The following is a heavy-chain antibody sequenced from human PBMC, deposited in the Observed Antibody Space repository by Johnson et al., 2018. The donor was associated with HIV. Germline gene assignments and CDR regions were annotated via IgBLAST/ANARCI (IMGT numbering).Heavy chain of an antibody. Sequence: VQLVESGGGLVQPGGSLRLSCPASGFTVSSDYMSWVRQAPGKGLEWVSIIYNDDNTYYADSVKGRFTISRDNSKNTLYLQMNILRPEDTAVYYCARITHVYSSGWLHAFDIWGQGTMVTVSS. CDR2: IYNDDNT. J-gene: IGHJ3*02. CDR1: GFTVSSDY. CDR3: ARITHVYSSGWLHAFDI. V-gene: IGHV3-66*02. D-gene: IGHD6-19*01.